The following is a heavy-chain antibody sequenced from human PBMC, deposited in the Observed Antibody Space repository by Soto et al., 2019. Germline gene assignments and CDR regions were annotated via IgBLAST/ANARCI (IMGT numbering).Heavy chain of an antibody. Sequence: SGPTLVKPTQTLTLTCTFSGFSLSTSGVGVGWIRQPPGKALEWLALIYWDDDKRYSPSLKSRLTITKDTSKNQVVLTMTNMDPVDTATYYCAHRHREVGDPTQYYFDYWGQGTLVTVSS. CDR3: AHRHREVGDPTQYYFDY. J-gene: IGHJ4*02. CDR1: GFSLSTSGVG. V-gene: IGHV2-5*02. CDR2: IYWDDDK.